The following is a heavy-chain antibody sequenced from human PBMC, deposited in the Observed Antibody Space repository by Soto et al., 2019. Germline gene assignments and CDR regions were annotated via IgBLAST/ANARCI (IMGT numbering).Heavy chain of an antibody. J-gene: IGHJ6*04. CDR1: GFTVSNNY. Sequence: EVQLVESGRGLVQPGGSLRLSCAASGFTVSNNYMSWVRQAPGKGLEWVSVIYSGGSTYYADSVKGRFTISRDNSMTALYLQMNSLCAEGTDVYYSERDVGVWGRGTTVTVSS. CDR2: IYSGGST. V-gene: IGHV3-66*01. CDR3: ERDVGV.